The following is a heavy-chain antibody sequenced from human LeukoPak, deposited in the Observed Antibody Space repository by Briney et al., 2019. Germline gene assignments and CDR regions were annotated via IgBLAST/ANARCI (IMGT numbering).Heavy chain of an antibody. CDR1: GFTFSSYW. J-gene: IGHJ4*02. CDR2: IKQDGSEK. Sequence: GGSLRLSCAASGFTFSSYWMSWVRQAPGKGLEWVANIKQDGSEKYYVDSVKGRFTISRDNAGNSLYLQMNSLRAEDTAVYYCARSAGGGWYYAFDYWGQGTLVTVSS. V-gene: IGHV3-7*01. CDR3: ARSAGGGWYYAFDY. D-gene: IGHD6-19*01.